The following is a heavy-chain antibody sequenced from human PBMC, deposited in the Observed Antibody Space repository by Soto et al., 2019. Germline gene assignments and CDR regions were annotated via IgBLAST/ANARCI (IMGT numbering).Heavy chain of an antibody. CDR2: ISGYNGNT. Sequence: QVQLVQSGDEVKKPGASVKVSCKASGYTFTTQAISWVRQAPGQGLEWMGWISGYNGNTNYAQNLQGRVTMTRDTSTSTAYMELRSLRFDDTAMYYCARFSEPPLDAFEIWGQGTLVSVSS. CDR3: ARFSEPPLDAFEI. D-gene: IGHD6-25*01. CDR1: GYTFTTQA. J-gene: IGHJ3*02. V-gene: IGHV1-18*01.